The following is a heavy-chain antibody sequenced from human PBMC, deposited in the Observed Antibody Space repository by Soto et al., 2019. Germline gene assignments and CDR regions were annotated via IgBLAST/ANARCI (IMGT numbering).Heavy chain of an antibody. J-gene: IGHJ6*02. CDR1: GYSFSDYF. D-gene: IGHD1-26*01. CDR3: ARIRWGLNYYNGMDV. V-gene: IGHV1-2*02. CDR2: INPKTAAT. Sequence: QVQLVQSGAEVKKSGASVKVSCKPSGYSFSDYFIQWVRQAPGQGLEWVAWINPKTAATNYAKKYQGRGSLTCDTSSTSAYMDLTRLRPDDTAVYYCARIRWGLNYYNGMDVWGQGTTVIVSS.